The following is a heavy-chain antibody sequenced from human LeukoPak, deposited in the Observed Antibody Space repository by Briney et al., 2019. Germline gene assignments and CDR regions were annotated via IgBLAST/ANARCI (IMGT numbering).Heavy chain of an antibody. CDR2: IYYTGST. CDR1: GASISGSGYY. J-gene: IGHJ4*02. V-gene: IGHV4-39*01. D-gene: IGHD3-10*01. Sequence: SETLSLTCTVSGASISGSGYYLGWIRQPPGKGLEWIGNIYYTGSTYYNASLQSRVTISIDMSKNQFSLKLSSVTAADTAVYYCARNKGGSGSYYNPHLDYWGQGTLVTVSS. CDR3: ARNKGGSGSYYNPHLDY.